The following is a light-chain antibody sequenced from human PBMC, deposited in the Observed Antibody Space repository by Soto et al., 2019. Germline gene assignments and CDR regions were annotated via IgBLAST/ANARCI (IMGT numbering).Light chain of an antibody. CDR3: QQYDSSPLT. CDR1: QSVSSSY. V-gene: IGKV3-20*01. Sequence: EIVLTQSPGTLSLSPGERATLSCRASQSVSSSYLAWYQQKPGQAPRLLIYGASSRATGIPDRFSGSASGTDFTLTINRLEPEAFAVYYCQQYDSSPLTFGGGTKVEIK. CDR2: GAS. J-gene: IGKJ4*01.